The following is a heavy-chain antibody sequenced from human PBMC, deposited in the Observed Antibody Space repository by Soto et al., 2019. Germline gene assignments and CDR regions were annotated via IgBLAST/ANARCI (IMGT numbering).Heavy chain of an antibody. Sequence: GGSLRLSCAASGFTFSSYDMHWVRQATGKGLEWVSAIGTAGDTYYPGSVKGRFTISRENAKNSLYLQMNSLRAGDTAVYYCARSSSGWSFDYWGQGTLVTVSS. J-gene: IGHJ4*02. CDR2: IGTAGDT. CDR3: ARSSSGWSFDY. CDR1: GFTFSSYD. D-gene: IGHD6-19*01. V-gene: IGHV3-13*04.